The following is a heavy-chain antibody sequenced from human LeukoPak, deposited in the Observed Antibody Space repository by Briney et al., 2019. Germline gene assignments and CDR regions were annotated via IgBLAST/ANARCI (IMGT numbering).Heavy chain of an antibody. CDR3: AKEVTVTTDNWFDP. Sequence: GGSLRLSCAASGFTFDDYAMHWVRQAPGKGLEWVSGISWNSGSIGYADSVKGRFTISRDNAKNPLYLQMNSLRAEDTALYYCAKEVTVTTDNWFDPWGQGTLVTVSS. J-gene: IGHJ5*02. CDR1: GFTFDDYA. D-gene: IGHD4-17*01. V-gene: IGHV3-9*01. CDR2: ISWNSGSI.